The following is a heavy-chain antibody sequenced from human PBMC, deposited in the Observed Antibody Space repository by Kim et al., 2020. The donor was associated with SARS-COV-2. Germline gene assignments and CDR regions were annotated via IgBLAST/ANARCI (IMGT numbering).Heavy chain of an antibody. CDR1: GFTFSSYS. V-gene: IGHV3-21*01. CDR3: ARGGYNWGYYFDY. D-gene: IGHD6-25*01. Sequence: GGSLRLSCAASGFTFSSYSMNWVRQAPGKGLEWVSSISSSSSYIYYADSVKGRFTISRDNAKNSLYLQMNSLRAEDTAVYYCARGGYNWGYYFDYWGQGTLVTVSS. J-gene: IGHJ4*02. CDR2: ISSSSSYI.